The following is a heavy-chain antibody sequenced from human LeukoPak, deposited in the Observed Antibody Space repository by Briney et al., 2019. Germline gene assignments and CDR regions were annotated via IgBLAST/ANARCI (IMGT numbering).Heavy chain of an antibody. CDR3: AAKRRGGGYSGYDSDY. CDR2: ISGTGVST. D-gene: IGHD5-12*01. V-gene: IGHV3-23*01. CDR1: GFTFSDYA. J-gene: IGHJ4*02. Sequence: GGSLRLSCAASGFTFSDYAMSWVRQAPEKGLEWVASISGTGVSTYYADSVKGRFTISRDNSKNTLYLQMNSPRAEDTAVYYCAAKRRGGGYSGYDSDYWGQGTLVTVSS.